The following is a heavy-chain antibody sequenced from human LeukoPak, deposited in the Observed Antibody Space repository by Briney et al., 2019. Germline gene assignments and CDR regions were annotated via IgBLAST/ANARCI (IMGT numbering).Heavy chain of an antibody. J-gene: IGHJ4*02. V-gene: IGHV3-7*01. D-gene: IGHD2-21*02. CDR2: IKQDGSEK. CDR1: GFTFSSYW. Sequence: PGGSLRLSCAASGFTFSSYWMSWVRQAPGKGLEWEANIKQDGSEKYYVDSVKGRFTISRDNAKNSLYLQMNSLRAEDTAVYYCAREIYCGGDCYYYFDYWGQGTLVTVSS. CDR3: AREIYCGGDCYYYFDY.